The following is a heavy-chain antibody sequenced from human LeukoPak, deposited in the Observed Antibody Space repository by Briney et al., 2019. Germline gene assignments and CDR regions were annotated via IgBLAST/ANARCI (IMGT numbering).Heavy chain of an antibody. CDR1: GGSSSGYY. D-gene: IGHD6-13*01. CDR3: ARHRQQLGIDY. CDR2: INHSGST. V-gene: IGHV4-34*01. J-gene: IGHJ4*02. Sequence: KPSETLSLTCAVYGGSSSGYYWSWIRQPPGKGLEWIGEINHSGSTNYNPSLKSRVTISVDTSKNQFSLKLSSVTAADTAVYYCARHRQQLGIDYWGQGTLVTVSS.